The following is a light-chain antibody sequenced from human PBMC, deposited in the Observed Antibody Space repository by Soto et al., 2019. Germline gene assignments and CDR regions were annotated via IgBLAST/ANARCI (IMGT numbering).Light chain of an antibody. CDR2: EAS. Sequence: DIQMTQSPSTLSASVGNRVTITCRASHNLDKWLAWYQQKPGKAPKLLIYEASSLQSGVPSRFSGSGSGTEFTLTITSLQPDDFATYYCQQYNTFLTFGGGTKVEIK. J-gene: IGKJ4*01. CDR3: QQYNTFLT. CDR1: HNLDKW. V-gene: IGKV1-5*03.